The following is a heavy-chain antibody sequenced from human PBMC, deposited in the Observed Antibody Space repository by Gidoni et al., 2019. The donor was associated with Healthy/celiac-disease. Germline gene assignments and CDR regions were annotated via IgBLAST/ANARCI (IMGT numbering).Heavy chain of an antibody. Sequence: QVQLQESGPGLVKPSETLSLTCTVSGGSISSYYWSWIRQPPGKGLEWIGHIYYSGSTNYNPSLKSRVTISVDTSKNQFSLKLSSVTAADTAVYYCASLRIAAAGTLVYFDYWGQGTLVTVSS. CDR3: ASLRIAAAGTLVYFDY. D-gene: IGHD6-13*01. J-gene: IGHJ4*02. CDR1: GGSISSYY. CDR2: IYYSGST. V-gene: IGHV4-59*01.